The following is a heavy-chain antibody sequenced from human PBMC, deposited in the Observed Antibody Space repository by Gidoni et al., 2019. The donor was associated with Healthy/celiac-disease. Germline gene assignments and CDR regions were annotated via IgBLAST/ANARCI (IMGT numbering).Heavy chain of an antibody. CDR1: GLTFSRYA. V-gene: IGHV3-23*01. CDR3: AKVGQSGAAANYYYYYYGMDV. Sequence: EVPLLESGVGLVQPGGSLSLSCAASGLTFSRYALSWVRQAPGKGLEWVSAISGSGGSTYYADSVKGRFTISRENSKNTLYLQMNSLRAEDTAVYYCAKVGQSGAAANYYYYYYGMDVWGQGTTVTVSS. J-gene: IGHJ6*02. CDR2: ISGSGGST. D-gene: IGHD6-25*01.